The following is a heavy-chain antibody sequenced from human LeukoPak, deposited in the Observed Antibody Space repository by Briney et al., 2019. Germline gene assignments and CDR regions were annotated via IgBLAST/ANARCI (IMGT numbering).Heavy chain of an antibody. Sequence: GASLGLSCAASGFTFSSYVMHWVGQAPGEGLEGVSTITGSGGTTYYADSVKGRFTISTDNSENTLYLQMNSLRAEETAVYYCARSVGATTSTFDVWGQGTLVTVSS. CDR1: GFTFSSYV. V-gene: IGHV3-23*01. D-gene: IGHD1-26*01. J-gene: IGHJ3*01. CDR3: ARSVGATTSTFDV. CDR2: ITGSGGTT.